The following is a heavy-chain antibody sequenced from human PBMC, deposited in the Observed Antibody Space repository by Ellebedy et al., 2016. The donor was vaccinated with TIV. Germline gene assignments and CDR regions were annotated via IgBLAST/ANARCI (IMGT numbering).Heavy chain of an antibody. CDR1: GFTFNSYW. CDR2: INQDGSDT. Sequence: GESLKISCAASGFTFNSYWMTWVRQAPGKGLEWVANINQDGSDTYYVDSLRGRFTISRDNAKNSLYLLMNSLRGEDTAGYYCATDGSYGDYRSPTHAFVMWGQGTLVTVSS. V-gene: IGHV3-7*01. J-gene: IGHJ3*02. CDR3: ATDGSYGDYRSPTHAFVM. D-gene: IGHD4-17*01.